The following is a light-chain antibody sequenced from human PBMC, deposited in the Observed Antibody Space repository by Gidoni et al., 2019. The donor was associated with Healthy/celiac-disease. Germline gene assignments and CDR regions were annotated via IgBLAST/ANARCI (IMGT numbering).Light chain of an antibody. CDR2: YDD. CDR3: AAWDDSLNGWV. J-gene: IGLJ3*02. V-gene: IGLV1-36*01. CDR1: RSNIGHNV. Sequence: QSVLTQPPSVSAAPRQGVTISCSRSRSNIGHNVVNGYQQLPGKAPKLLIYYDDLLPSGVSDRFSGSKSGSSASLAISGLQSEDEADYYCAAWDDSLNGWVFGGGTKLTVL.